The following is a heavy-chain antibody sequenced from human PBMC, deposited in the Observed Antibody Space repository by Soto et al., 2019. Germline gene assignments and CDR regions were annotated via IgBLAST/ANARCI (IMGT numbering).Heavy chain of an antibody. Sequence: GGSLRLSCAASGFTFSSYEMNWVRQAPGKGLEWVSYISSSGSTIYYADSVKGRFTISRDNAKNSLYLQMNSLRAEDTAVYYCATSLRFVFYGMDVWGQGTTVTVSS. CDR3: ATSLRFVFYGMDV. J-gene: IGHJ6*02. D-gene: IGHD3-3*01. V-gene: IGHV3-48*03. CDR2: ISSSGSTI. CDR1: GFTFSSYE.